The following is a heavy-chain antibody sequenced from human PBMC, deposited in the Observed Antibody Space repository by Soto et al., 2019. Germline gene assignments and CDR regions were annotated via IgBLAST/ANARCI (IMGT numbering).Heavy chain of an antibody. CDR1: GFTFSSYW. CDR3: ARDEPDIGGNFYGMDV. CDR2: IKQDGSEK. V-gene: IGHV3-7*01. Sequence: EVQLVESGGGLVQPGGSLRLSCAASGFTFSSYWMSWVRQAPGKGREWVANIKQDGSEKYYVDSVKGRFTISRDNAKNSLYLQMNSLRAEDTAVYYCARDEPDIGGNFYGMDVWGQGTTVTVSS. J-gene: IGHJ6*02.